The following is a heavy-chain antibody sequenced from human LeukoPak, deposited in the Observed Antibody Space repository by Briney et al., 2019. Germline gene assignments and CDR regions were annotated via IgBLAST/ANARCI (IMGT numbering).Heavy chain of an antibody. V-gene: IGHV4-59*01. CDR2: IYYSGST. Sequence: SETLSLTCTVSGGSISSYYWSWIRQPPGKGLEWIGYIYYSGSTNYNPSLKSRVTISVDTSKNQFSLKLSSVTAADTAVYYCARDDSSGWYPGAFDTWGQGTMVTVSS. D-gene: IGHD6-19*01. CDR3: ARDDSSGWYPGAFDT. J-gene: IGHJ3*02. CDR1: GGSISSYY.